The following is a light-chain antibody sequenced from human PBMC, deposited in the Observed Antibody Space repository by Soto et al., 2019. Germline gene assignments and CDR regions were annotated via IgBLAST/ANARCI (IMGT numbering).Light chain of an antibody. V-gene: IGKV1-5*01. CDR3: LQDNKYPLT. Sequence: DIQMTQSPSTLSASVGDRVTITCRASQSLNSLLAWYQQKPGRAPKLLIYDASTLESGVPSRFSGSGSGTDFTLIISSLQPEDFATYYCLQDNKYPLTFGGGTKVDIK. CDR1: QSLNSL. J-gene: IGKJ4*01. CDR2: DAS.